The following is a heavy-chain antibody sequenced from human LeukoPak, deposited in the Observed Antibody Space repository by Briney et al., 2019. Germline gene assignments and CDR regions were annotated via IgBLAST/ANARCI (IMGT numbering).Heavy chain of an antibody. CDR1: GYTFTSYA. D-gene: IGHD1-26*01. CDR3: ARGGVGAGYYYMDV. Sequence: ASVKVSCKASGYTFTSYAMHWVRQAPGQRLEWMGWINAGNGNTKYSQEFQGRVTITRDTSASTAYMELSSLRSEDMAVYYCARGGVGAGYYYMDVWGKGTTVTVSS. CDR2: INAGNGNT. J-gene: IGHJ6*03. V-gene: IGHV1-3*03.